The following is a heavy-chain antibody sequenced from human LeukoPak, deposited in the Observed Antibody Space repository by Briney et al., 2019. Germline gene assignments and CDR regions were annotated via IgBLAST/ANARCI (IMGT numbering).Heavy chain of an antibody. V-gene: IGHV3-48*01. D-gene: IGHD1-7*01. Sequence: PGGSLRLSCAASGFTFGSYSMNWVRQAPGKGLEWVSYITISSSTRYYADSVKGRFTISRDNVKSSLYLQMNSLRVEDTAVYYCATSRPNRNYAIGGFDFWGQGTLVTVSS. CDR3: ATSRPNRNYAIGGFDF. CDR2: ITISSSTR. CDR1: GFTFGSYS. J-gene: IGHJ4*02.